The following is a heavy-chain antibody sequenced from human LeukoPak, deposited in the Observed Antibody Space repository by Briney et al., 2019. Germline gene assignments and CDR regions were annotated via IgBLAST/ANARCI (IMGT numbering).Heavy chain of an antibody. CDR3: ARERGGSPDY. CDR2: IYYSGST. V-gene: IGHV4-59*12. D-gene: IGHD1-26*01. Sequence: PSETLSLTCTVSGGSISSYYWSWLRQPPGKGLEWIGYIYYSGSTNYNPSLKSRVTISVDTSKNQFSLKLRSVTAADTAVYYCARERGGSPDYWGQGTLVTVSS. J-gene: IGHJ4*02. CDR1: GGSISSYY.